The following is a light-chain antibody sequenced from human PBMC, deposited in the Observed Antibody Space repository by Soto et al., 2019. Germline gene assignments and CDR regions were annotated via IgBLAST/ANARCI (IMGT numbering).Light chain of an antibody. CDR3: QQYGASPFT. J-gene: IGKJ4*01. Sequence: EIVLTQSPGTLSLTPGERATLSCRASQNIDGNFLVWHQQKSGQAPRLLINAAFTRATGIPDRFSGSGSGTDFTLTISRLEPEDFAVYYCQQYGASPFTFGRGTKVEIK. CDR1: QNIDGNF. V-gene: IGKV3-20*01. CDR2: AAF.